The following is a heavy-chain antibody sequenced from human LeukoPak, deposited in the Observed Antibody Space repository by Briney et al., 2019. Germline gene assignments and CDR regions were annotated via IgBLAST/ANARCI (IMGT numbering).Heavy chain of an antibody. V-gene: IGHV3-74*01. CDR2: INTDGSST. CDR3: AREFGGAYYYMDV. D-gene: IGHD3-10*01. J-gene: IGHJ6*03. Sequence: GGSLRLSCAASGFTFSSDWMHWVRQAPEKGLVWVSRINTDGSSTSYADSVKGRFTISRDNAKNTLYLQMNSLRAEDTAVYYCAREFGGAYYYMDVWGKGTTVTVSS. CDR1: GFTFSSDW.